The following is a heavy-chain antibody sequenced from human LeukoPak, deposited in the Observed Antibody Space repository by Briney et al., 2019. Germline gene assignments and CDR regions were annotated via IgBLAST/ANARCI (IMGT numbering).Heavy chain of an antibody. Sequence: SETLSLTCTVSGGSISSYYWSWIRQPPGKGLEWIGYIYYSGSTNYNPSLKSRVTISVDTSKNQFSLKLSSVTAADTAVYYCARHFNSGTYPFDYWGQGALVTVSS. CDR3: ARHFNSGTYPFDY. CDR2: IYYSGST. CDR1: GGSISSYY. V-gene: IGHV4-59*08. J-gene: IGHJ4*02. D-gene: IGHD3-10*01.